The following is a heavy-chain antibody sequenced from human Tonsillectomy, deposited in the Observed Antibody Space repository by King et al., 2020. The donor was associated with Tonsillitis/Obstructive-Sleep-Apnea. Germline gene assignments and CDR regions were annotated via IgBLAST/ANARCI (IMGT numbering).Heavy chain of an antibody. V-gene: IGHV3-73*01. Sequence: VQLVESGGGLVQPGGSLKLSCAASGLTVSGSAMHWVRQASGKGLEWVGRIRSKDNNYATAYAASVKGRFTILRDDSKNTVYLEMNSLTTEDTAVYYCARNGILTGYYKAYWLDPWGQGTLVTVSS. J-gene: IGHJ5*02. D-gene: IGHD3-9*01. CDR2: IRSKDNNYAT. CDR1: GLTVSGSA. CDR3: ARNGILTGYYKAYWLDP.